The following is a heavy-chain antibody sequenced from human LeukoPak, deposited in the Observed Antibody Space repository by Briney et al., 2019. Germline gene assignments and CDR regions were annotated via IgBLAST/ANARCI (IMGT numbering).Heavy chain of an antibody. CDR3: ARDPDHSSSWYIHHWFDP. J-gene: IGHJ5*02. D-gene: IGHD6-13*01. Sequence: ASVKVSCKASGYTFTGYYMHWVRQAPGQGLEWMGIINPSGGSTSYAQKFQGRVTMTRDMSTSTVYMELSSLRSEDTAVYYCARDPDHSSSWYIHHWFDPWGRGTLVTVSS. CDR1: GYTFTGYY. V-gene: IGHV1-46*01. CDR2: INPSGGST.